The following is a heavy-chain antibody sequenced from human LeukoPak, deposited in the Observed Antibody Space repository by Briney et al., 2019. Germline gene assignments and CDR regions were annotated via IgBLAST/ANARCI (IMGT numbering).Heavy chain of an antibody. CDR2: ISGSGGST. J-gene: IGHJ4*02. D-gene: IGHD6-13*01. CDR1: GFTFSSYA. CDR3: ARRRAYSSSWYYFDY. V-gene: IGHV3-23*01. Sequence: GGSLRLSCAASGFTFSSYAMSWVRQAPGKGLEWVSAISGSGGSTYYADSVKGRFTISRDNSKNTLYLQMNSLRAEDTAVYYCARRRAYSSSWYYFDYRGQGTLVTVSS.